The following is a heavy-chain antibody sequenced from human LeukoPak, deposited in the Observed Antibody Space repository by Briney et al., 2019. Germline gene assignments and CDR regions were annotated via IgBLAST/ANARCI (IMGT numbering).Heavy chain of an antibody. V-gene: IGHV4-34*01. CDR3: ARDRDVLLWFGEFKN. Sequence: SETLSLTCAVYGGSFSDYYWSWIRRPPGKGLEWIGEINHSGSTNYNPSLKSRVIISVDTSRNQFSLKMTSVTAADTAVYYCARDRDVLLWFGEFKNWGQGTLVTVSS. CDR1: GGSFSDYY. CDR2: INHSGST. D-gene: IGHD3-10*01. J-gene: IGHJ4*02.